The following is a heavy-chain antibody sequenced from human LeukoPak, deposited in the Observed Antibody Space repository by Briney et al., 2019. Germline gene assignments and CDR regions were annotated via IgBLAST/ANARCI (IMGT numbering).Heavy chain of an antibody. D-gene: IGHD3-16*01. V-gene: IGHV3-9*01. Sequence: GGSLRLSCAASGFTFDNYAMHWVRQAPGKGLEWVSGISWNSGIIAYADSVKGRFTISRDNAKNSLYLQMNSLRTEGTALYYCAKDIVAYSYYYGVDVWGQGTTVTVSS. J-gene: IGHJ6*02. CDR1: GFTFDNYA. CDR3: AKDIVAYSYYYGVDV. CDR2: ISWNSGII.